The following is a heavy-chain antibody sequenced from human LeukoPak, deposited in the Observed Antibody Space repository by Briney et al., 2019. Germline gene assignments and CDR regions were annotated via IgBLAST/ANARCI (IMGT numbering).Heavy chain of an antibody. Sequence: ASVKVSCKASGHTSTTYAIHWVRQAPGQGLEWMGWIHAGNGNIKYSQKFQGRVTITGDTSASTAYMELSSLRSEDTAVYYCARGYCSSSSCYMDVWGQGTTVTTSS. J-gene: IGHJ6*02. CDR3: ARGYCSSSSCYMDV. CDR1: GHTSTTYA. CDR2: IHAGNGNI. V-gene: IGHV1-3*01. D-gene: IGHD2-2*01.